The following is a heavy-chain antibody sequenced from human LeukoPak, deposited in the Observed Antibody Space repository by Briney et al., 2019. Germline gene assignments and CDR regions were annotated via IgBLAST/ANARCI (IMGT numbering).Heavy chain of an antibody. CDR3: ARGPRITVTTVLSNYFDS. CDR2: IAGGDDR. V-gene: IGHV3-23*01. Sequence: GGSLRLSCAASGFIFSPYAMSWVRQAPGKGLEWVAGIAGGDDRFYADSVKGRFSISRDNSKNTVDLQMNSLRVEDTAVYYCARGPRITVTTVLSNYFDSWGQGTLVTVSS. D-gene: IGHD4-17*01. CDR1: GFIFSPYA. J-gene: IGHJ4*02.